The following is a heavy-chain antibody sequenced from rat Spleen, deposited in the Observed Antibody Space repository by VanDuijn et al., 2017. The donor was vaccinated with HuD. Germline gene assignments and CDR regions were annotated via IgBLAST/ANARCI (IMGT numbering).Heavy chain of an antibody. Sequence: VQLKESGPGLVKPSQSLSLTCSVTGYSITSNYWGWIRKFPGNKMEWMGYISYSGSTSYNPSLKSRISITRDTSKNQFFLQLNSVTTEDTATYYCARTYRDSYALLFDYWGQGVMVTVSS. CDR1: GYSITSNY. CDR3: ARTYRDSYALLFDY. J-gene: IGHJ2*01. D-gene: IGHD1-12*01. CDR2: ISYSGST. V-gene: IGHV3-1*01.